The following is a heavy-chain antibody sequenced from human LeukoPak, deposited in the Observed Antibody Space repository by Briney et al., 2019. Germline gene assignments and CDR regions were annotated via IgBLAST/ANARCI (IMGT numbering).Heavy chain of an antibody. CDR1: GFTLSSYW. D-gene: IGHD5-12*01. J-gene: IGHJ4*02. V-gene: IGHV3-74*01. CDR2: INSDGSST. Sequence: GGSLRLSCAASGFTLSSYWMHWVRQAPGKGLVWVSRINSDGSSTSYADSVKGRFTISRDNAKNTLYLQMNSLRAEDTAVYYCARDTLSGYYFDYWGQGTLVTVSS. CDR3: ARDTLSGYYFDY.